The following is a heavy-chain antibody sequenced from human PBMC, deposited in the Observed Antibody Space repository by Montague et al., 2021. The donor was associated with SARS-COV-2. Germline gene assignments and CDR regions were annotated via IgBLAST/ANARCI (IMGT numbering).Heavy chain of an antibody. J-gene: IGHJ6*03. D-gene: IGHD2-2*01. CDR2: INHNGST. CDR1: GGSFSDYY. CDR3: SSFLRRVVPAATGHWEKNYYNYYMDV. Sequence: SETLSLTCAVYGGSFSDYYWSWIRQPPGKGLGWIGEINHNGSTNYNPSLKRRVTISVYTSKNQFSLKLSSVTAAATAVYYCSSFLRRVVPAATGHWEKNYYNYYMDVWGKGTTVTVSS. V-gene: IGHV4-34*01.